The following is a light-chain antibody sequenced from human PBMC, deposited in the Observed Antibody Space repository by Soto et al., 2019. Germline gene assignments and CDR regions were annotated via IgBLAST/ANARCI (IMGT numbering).Light chain of an antibody. V-gene: IGKV3-20*01. Sequence: EVVLTQSPGTLSLSPGERASLSCRASHSIHSSFLAWYQQKPGQAPRLLIYGASSRATDIPDRFSGGGSGTDFTLTVSRLEPEHFAVYYCQQYDTSSYTFGQGTKLEI. CDR3: QQYDTSSYT. J-gene: IGKJ2*01. CDR2: GAS. CDR1: HSIHSSF.